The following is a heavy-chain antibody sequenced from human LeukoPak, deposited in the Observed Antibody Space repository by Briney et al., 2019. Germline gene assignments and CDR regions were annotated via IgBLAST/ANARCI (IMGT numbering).Heavy chain of an antibody. CDR2: IRYDGSNK. D-gene: IGHD5-18*01. CDR3: AKDKGLQLWSPLDY. J-gene: IGHJ4*02. Sequence: GGSLRLSCAASGFTFSSYGMHWVRQAPGKGLEWVAFIRYDGSNKYYADSVKGRFTISRDNSKNTLYLQMNSLRAEDTAVYYCAKDKGLQLWSPLDYWGQGTLVTVSS. V-gene: IGHV3-30*02. CDR1: GFTFSSYG.